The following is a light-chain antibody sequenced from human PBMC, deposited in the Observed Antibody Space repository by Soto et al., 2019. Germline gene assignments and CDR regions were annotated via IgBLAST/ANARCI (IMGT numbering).Light chain of an antibody. CDR1: QGISSY. J-gene: IGKJ1*01. CDR3: QHYNSYSEA. Sequence: IQMTQSPSTLSASVGGRVTITCRASQGISSYLAWYQQKPGKAPKLLIYAASTLQSGVPSRFSGSGSGTDFTLTTSCLQSDDFATYYCQHYNSYSEAFGQATKVDIK. V-gene: IGKV1-8*01. CDR2: AAS.